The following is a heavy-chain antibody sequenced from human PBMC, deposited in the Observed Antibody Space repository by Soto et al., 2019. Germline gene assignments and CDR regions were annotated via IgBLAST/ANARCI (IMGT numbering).Heavy chain of an antibody. Sequence: GGSLRLSCAASGVTFSSYGMHWVRQAPGKGLEWVAVIWYDGSNKYYADSVKGRFTISRDNSKNTLYLQMNSLRAEDTAVYYCARDGYCSGGSCYSVPVFDYWGQGTLVTVS. D-gene: IGHD2-15*01. V-gene: IGHV3-33*01. CDR3: ARDGYCSGGSCYSVPVFDY. CDR2: IWYDGSNK. J-gene: IGHJ4*02. CDR1: GVTFSSYG.